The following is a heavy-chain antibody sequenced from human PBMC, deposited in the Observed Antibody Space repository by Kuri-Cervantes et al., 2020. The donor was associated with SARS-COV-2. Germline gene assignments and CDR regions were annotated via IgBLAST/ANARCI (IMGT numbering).Heavy chain of an antibody. CDR2: IKGGSGTT. D-gene: IGHD3-16*01. CDR1: GFAFSSHA. J-gene: IGHJ4*02. Sequence: GESLKISCAASGFAFSSHAMSWVRQAPGKGLEWVSCIKGGSGTTYYAASVKGRFTVSRDNAKNTLYLLMSSLRVEDTAMYYCARDLGVAPDFWGQGTQVTVSS. V-gene: IGHV3-23*01. CDR3: ARDLGVAPDF.